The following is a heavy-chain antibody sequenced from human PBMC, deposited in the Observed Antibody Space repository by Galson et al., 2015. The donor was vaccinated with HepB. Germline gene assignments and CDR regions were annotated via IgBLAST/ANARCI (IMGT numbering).Heavy chain of an antibody. Sequence: SLRLSCAASAFMFHASILHWVRQAPGKGLEWVAVISYDENQNSFAESVKGRFTISRDNSKNTLFLPMKNLSLDDTAVYYCAREERRGASYYLDSWGQGTLVTVSA. V-gene: IGHV3-30*03. D-gene: IGHD1-1*01. CDR2: ISYDENQN. J-gene: IGHJ4*02. CDR1: AFMFHASI. CDR3: AREERRGASYYLDS.